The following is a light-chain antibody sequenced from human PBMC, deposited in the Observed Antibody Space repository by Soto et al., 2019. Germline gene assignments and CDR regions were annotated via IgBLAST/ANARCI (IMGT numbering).Light chain of an antibody. Sequence: QSALSQPASVSGSPGQSITISCTGTSSDVGGYEYVSWYQHQPDKAPKLIIYDVTNRPSGVSTRFSGSKSGNTASLTISGIQTEDEADYYCASITRSSTSVFGTGTKSPS. CDR3: ASITRSSTSV. CDR1: SSDVGGYEY. CDR2: DVT. J-gene: IGLJ1*01. V-gene: IGLV2-14*01.